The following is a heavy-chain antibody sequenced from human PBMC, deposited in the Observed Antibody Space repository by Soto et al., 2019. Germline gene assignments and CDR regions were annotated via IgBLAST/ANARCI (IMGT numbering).Heavy chain of an antibody. Sequence: EVQLLESGGGLVQPGGSLRLSCAASGFTFSSYAMSWVRQAPGKGLEWVSAISGSGGSTYYADSVKGRFTISRDNSKNTLYLQMTSLRAEDTAVYYCAKARPDYYDSSGYYQAEYYFDYWGQGTLVTVSS. D-gene: IGHD3-22*01. CDR2: ISGSGGST. CDR1: GFTFSSYA. CDR3: AKARPDYYDSSGYYQAEYYFDY. J-gene: IGHJ4*02. V-gene: IGHV3-23*01.